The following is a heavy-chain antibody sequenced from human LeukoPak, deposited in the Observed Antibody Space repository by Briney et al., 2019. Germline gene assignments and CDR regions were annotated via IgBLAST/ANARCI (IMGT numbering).Heavy chain of an antibody. D-gene: IGHD5-12*01. J-gene: IGHJ6*02. V-gene: IGHV4-30-4*01. Sequence: SETLSLTCTVSGGSISSGDYYWSWIRQPPGKGLEWIGYIYYSGSTYYNPSLKSRVTISVDTSKNQFSLKLSSVTAADTAVYYCARAHVKDIVATIWYYYGMDVWGQGTTVTVSS. CDR1: GGSISSGDYY. CDR3: ARAHVKDIVATIWYYYGMDV. CDR2: IYYSGST.